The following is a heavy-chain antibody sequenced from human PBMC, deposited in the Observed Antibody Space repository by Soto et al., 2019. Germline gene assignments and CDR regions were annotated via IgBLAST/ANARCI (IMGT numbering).Heavy chain of an antibody. V-gene: IGHV1-18*04. CDR2: ISAYNGNT. CDR3: ARDRGRDCTNGVCYDYYYYGMDV. D-gene: IGHD2-8*01. Sequence: VQLVQSGAEVKKPGASVKVSCKASGYTFTSYGISWVRQAPGQGLEWMGWISAYNGNTNYAQKLQGRVTMTTDTSTSTAYMELRSLRSDDTAVYYCARDRGRDCTNGVCYDYYYYGMDVWGQGTTVTVSS. J-gene: IGHJ6*02. CDR1: GYTFTSYG.